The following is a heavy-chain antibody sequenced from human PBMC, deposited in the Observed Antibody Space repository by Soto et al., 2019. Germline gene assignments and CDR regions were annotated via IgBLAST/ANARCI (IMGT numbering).Heavy chain of an antibody. CDR1: GFTFSSYS. CDR3: ARVRSHQQLLNDYYGMDV. D-gene: IGHD6-13*01. CDR2: ISSSSSYI. V-gene: IGHV3-21*01. J-gene: IGHJ6*02. Sequence: GGSLRLSCAASGFTFSSYSMNWVRQAPGKGLEWVSSISSSSSYIYYADSVKGRFTISRDNAKNSLYLQMNSLRAEDTAVYYCARVRSHQQLLNDYYGMDVWGQGTTVTVSS.